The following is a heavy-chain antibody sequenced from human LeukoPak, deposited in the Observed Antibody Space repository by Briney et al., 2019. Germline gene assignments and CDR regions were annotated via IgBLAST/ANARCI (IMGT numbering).Heavy chain of an antibody. CDR1: GGFFNGYY. Sequence: SETLSLTCAVYGGFFNGYYWTWIRQPPGKGLEWIGEINHSGSTDYNPSLKSRVTISVDTSKNQFSLKLNSVTAADTAVYYCARGQLRLSNWGQGSLVIVSS. CDR2: INHSGST. D-gene: IGHD6-25*01. V-gene: IGHV4-34*01. J-gene: IGHJ4*02. CDR3: ARGQLRLSN.